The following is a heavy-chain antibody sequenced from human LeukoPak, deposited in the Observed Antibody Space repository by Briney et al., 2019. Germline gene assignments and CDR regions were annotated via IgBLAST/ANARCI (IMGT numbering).Heavy chain of an antibody. Sequence: SVKVSCKASGGTFSSYTISWVRQAPGQGLEWMGRIIPILGIANYAQKFQGRVTITADKSTSTAYMELRSLRYEDTAVYYCARAYCSSTSCYAYYYYGMDVWGQGTTVTVSS. J-gene: IGHJ6*02. CDR1: GGTFSSYT. CDR2: IIPILGIA. CDR3: ARAYCSSTSCYAYYYYGMDV. D-gene: IGHD2-2*01. V-gene: IGHV1-69*02.